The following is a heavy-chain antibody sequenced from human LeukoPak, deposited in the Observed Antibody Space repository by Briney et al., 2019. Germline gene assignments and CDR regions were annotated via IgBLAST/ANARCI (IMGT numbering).Heavy chain of an antibody. Sequence: GSLRLSCAASGFSFNDYWMSWIRQPPGKGLEWIGEINHSGSTNYNPSLKSRVTISVDTSKNQFSLKLSSVTAADTAVYYCARVLRVSPRSFDPWGQGTLVTVSS. CDR3: ARVLRVSPRSFDP. CDR2: INHSGST. CDR1: GFSFNDYW. J-gene: IGHJ5*02. D-gene: IGHD3-16*01. V-gene: IGHV4-34*01.